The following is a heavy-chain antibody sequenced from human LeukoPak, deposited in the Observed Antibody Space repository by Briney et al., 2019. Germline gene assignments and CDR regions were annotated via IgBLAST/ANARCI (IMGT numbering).Heavy chain of an antibody. V-gene: IGHV3-20*04. J-gene: IGHJ4*02. D-gene: IGHD2-15*01. CDR1: GFTFDDYG. CDR2: INWNGGST. Sequence: GGSLRLSCAASGFTFDDYGMSWVRQAPGKGLEWVSGINWNGGSTGYADSVKGRFTISRDNAKNSLYLQMNSLRAEDTALYYCARVPYCSGGSCYSSTIDYWGQGTLVTVSS. CDR3: ARVPYCSGGSCYSSTIDY.